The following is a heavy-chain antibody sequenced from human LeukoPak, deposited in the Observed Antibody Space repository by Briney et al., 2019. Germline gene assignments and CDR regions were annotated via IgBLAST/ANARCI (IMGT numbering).Heavy chain of an antibody. V-gene: IGHV1-2*06. J-gene: IGHJ4*02. CDR3: ARDFHYYDSSGYY. CDR2: INPNSGGT. CDR1: GYTFTGYY. Sequence: ASVKVSCKASGYTFTGYYMHWVRQAPGQGLEWMGRINPNSGGTNYAQKFQGRVTMTRDTSISTAYMELSRLRSDDTAVYYCARDFHYYDSSGYYWGQGTLVTVSS. D-gene: IGHD3-22*01.